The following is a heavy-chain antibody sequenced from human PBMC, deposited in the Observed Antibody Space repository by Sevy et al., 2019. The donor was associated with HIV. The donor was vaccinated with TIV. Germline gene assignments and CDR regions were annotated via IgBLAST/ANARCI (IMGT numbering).Heavy chain of an antibody. CDR3: ARVVILWFGESFYGMDV. J-gene: IGHJ6*02. CDR1: GGSFSGYY. V-gene: IGHV4-34*01. D-gene: IGHD3-10*01. Sequence: SETLSLTCAVYGGSFSGYYWSWIRQPPGKGLEWIGEINHSGSTNYNPSLKSRVTISVDTSKNQFALKLRSVTAADTAVYYCARVVILWFGESFYGMDVWGQGTTVTVSS. CDR2: INHSGST.